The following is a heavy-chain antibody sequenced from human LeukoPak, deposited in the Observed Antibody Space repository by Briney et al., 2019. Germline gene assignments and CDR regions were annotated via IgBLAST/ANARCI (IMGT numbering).Heavy chain of an antibody. CDR2: IYTSGST. J-gene: IGHJ4*02. V-gene: IGHV4-61*02. D-gene: IGHD3-22*01. CDR1: GNSISSGDYY. Sequence: SETLSLNCTVSGNSISSGDYYWRWIRQPAGKGLEWIARIYTSGSTTYNPALKSRITISGDTSENHFSLRLSSVTAADTAVYYCAKTSSVVAYPPFDYWGQGTLVTVSS. CDR3: AKTSSVVAYPPFDY.